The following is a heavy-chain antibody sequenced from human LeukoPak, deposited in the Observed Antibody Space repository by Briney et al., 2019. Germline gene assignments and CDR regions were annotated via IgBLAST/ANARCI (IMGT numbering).Heavy chain of an antibody. Sequence: GGSLRLSCAASGFTFSDYYMSWIRQAPGKGLEWVSDISSTSIYTNYADSVKGRFTISRDNAKNSLYLQMNTLRAEDTAVYYFAREVGATNAFDIWGQGTMVTVSS. J-gene: IGHJ3*02. CDR2: ISSTSIYT. CDR3: AREVGATNAFDI. D-gene: IGHD1-26*01. V-gene: IGHV3-11*06. CDR1: GFTFSDYY.